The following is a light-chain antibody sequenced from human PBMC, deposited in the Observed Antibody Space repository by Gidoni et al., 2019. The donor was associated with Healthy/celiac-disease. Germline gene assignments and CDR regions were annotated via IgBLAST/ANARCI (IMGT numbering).Light chain of an antibody. V-gene: IGKV3-15*01. CDR1: QSVSSN. CDR3: QQYKNWPPLT. Sequence: ELVMTQSPATLSVSPGERATLSCRASQSVSSNLAWYQQKPGQAPRLLIYGASTRATGIPARFSGSGYGTEFTLTISSLQSEDFAVYYCQQYKNWPPLTFGGGTKVEIK. J-gene: IGKJ4*01. CDR2: GAS.